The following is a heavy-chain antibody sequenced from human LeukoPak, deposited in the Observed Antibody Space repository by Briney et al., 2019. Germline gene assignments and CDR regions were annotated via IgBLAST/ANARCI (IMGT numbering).Heavy chain of an antibody. CDR2: IIHRGST. V-gene: IGHV4-34*01. Sequence: SETLSLTCAVYGGSFSGYYWSWIRQPPGKGLEWIGEIIHRGSTNYNPSLKSRVTISVDTSKNQFSLKVSSVTAADTAVYYCARGDTVAARPGRFDYWGQGTLVTVSS. D-gene: IGHD6-6*01. J-gene: IGHJ4*02. CDR3: ARGDTVAARPGRFDY. CDR1: GGSFSGYY.